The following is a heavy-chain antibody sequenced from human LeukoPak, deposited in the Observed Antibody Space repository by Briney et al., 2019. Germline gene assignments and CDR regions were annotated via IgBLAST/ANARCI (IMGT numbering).Heavy chain of an antibody. D-gene: IGHD2-15*01. CDR3: ARDLKTWWEPTGGGDY. CDR2: IWYDGSNK. CDR1: GFTFSSYG. Sequence: PGGSLRLSRAASGFTFSSYGMHWVRQAPGKGLEWVAVIWYDGSNKFYADSVKGRFTISRDNSKNTLFLQMNSLRAEDTAVYYCARDLKTWWEPTGGGDYWGQGALVTVSS. J-gene: IGHJ4*02. V-gene: IGHV3-33*08.